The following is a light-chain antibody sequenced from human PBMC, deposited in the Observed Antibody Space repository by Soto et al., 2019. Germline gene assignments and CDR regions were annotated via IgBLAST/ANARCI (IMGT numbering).Light chain of an antibody. Sequence: DIQMTQSPSTLSASVGDRVTITCRASQTISGSLAWYLQKPGKAPNLLIYDASSLESGVPSRFSGSGSGTEFTLTISSLQPDDFATYYCQQYNSYWTFGQGTKV. CDR1: QTISGS. CDR2: DAS. V-gene: IGKV1-5*01. J-gene: IGKJ1*01. CDR3: QQYNSYWT.